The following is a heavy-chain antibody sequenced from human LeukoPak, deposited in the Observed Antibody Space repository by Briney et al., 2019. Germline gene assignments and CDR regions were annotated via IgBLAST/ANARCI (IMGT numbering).Heavy chain of an antibody. CDR2: TSYDGSHK. V-gene: IGHV3-30-3*01. CDR3: VKDRTGTYTLDY. Sequence: GGSLRLSCAASGFTFSNFAMHWVRQAPGKGLEWVAVTSYDGSHKYYADSVKGRFTISRDNSKNTLNLQMNSLRAEDTAVYYCVKDRTGTYTLDYWGQGTLVTVSS. CDR1: GFTFSNFA. J-gene: IGHJ4*02. D-gene: IGHD3-10*01.